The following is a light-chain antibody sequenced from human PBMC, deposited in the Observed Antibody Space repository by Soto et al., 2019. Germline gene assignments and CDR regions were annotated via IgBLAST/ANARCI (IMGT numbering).Light chain of an antibody. Sequence: QSVLTQPPSASGTPGQRVAISCSGSTSNIGSKTVNWYLQLPGTAPKLLIFSNNQRPAGVPGRFSDSKSGTSASLAISGLQSEDEADYYCAAWDESLNGPVFGGGTKLTVL. CDR1: TSNIGSKT. J-gene: IGLJ2*01. CDR2: SNN. CDR3: AAWDESLNGPV. V-gene: IGLV1-44*01.